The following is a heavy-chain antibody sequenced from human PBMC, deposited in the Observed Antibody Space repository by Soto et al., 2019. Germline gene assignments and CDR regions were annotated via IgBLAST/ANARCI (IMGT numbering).Heavy chain of an antibody. Sequence: LRLSCAASGFTFSSYGMTWVRQTPGKGLEWVSYISSSTFSIYYADSVKGRFTVSRDNAKNSLFLQMNSLRDEDTAVYFCARARRGSAVIGHFDFWGQGTLVTVSS. CDR3: ARARRGSAVIGHFDF. D-gene: IGHD3-22*01. J-gene: IGHJ4*02. CDR2: ISSSTFSI. CDR1: GFTFSSYG. V-gene: IGHV3-48*02.